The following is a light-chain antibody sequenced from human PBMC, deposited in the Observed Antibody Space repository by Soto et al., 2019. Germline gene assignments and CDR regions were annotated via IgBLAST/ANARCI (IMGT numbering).Light chain of an antibody. CDR3: QQYYDWPPKYT. Sequence: EIVMTQSPATLSVSPGERVTLPCRASQSVSTHLAWYQQRPGQAPRLLIYGASTRATGVPGRFSGSGSGTVFTLTISSLQSEDFALYFCQQYYDWPPKYTFGQGTKLESK. CDR1: QSVSTH. CDR2: GAS. J-gene: IGKJ2*01. V-gene: IGKV3-15*01.